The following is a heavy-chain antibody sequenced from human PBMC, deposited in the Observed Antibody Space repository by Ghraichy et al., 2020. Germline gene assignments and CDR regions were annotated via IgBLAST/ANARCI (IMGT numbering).Heavy chain of an antibody. CDR3: ARLVIGGTVAFDF. CDR1: HNAFASSA. CDR2: ISGYNGNT. D-gene: IGHD4-23*01. V-gene: IGHV1-18*04. J-gene: IGHJ3*01. Sequence: ASVKVSCKTSHNAFASSAIHWVRQAPGQGLEWMGWISGYNGNTYYADSLQGMVVMTTDTSTATAFMELRSLKPDDTALYFCARLVIGGTVAFDFWGRGTTVIVST.